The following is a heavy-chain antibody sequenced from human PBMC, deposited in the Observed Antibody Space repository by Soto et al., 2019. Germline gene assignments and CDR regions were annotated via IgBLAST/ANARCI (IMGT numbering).Heavy chain of an antibody. V-gene: IGHV3-30*03. CDR2: ISYDGSNK. J-gene: IGHJ4*02. D-gene: IGHD6-19*01. CDR1: GFTFSSYG. Sequence: QVQLVESGGGVVQPGRSLRLSCAASGFTFSSYGMHWVRQAPGKGLEWVAVISYDGSNKYYADSVKGRFTISRDNSKNTRSLQMHSLRAEDRAVYYWATDWGSGWYRDYVDYWGQGTLVTVSS. CDR3: ATDWGSGWYRDYVDY.